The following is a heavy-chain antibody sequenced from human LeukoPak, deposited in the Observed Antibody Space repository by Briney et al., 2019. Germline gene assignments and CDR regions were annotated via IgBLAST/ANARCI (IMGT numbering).Heavy chain of an antibody. CDR1: GGSIGSYY. J-gene: IGHJ4*02. CDR3: ARDKVPGDY. V-gene: IGHV4-59*01. D-gene: IGHD1-1*01. Sequence: PSETLSLTCTVSGGSIGSYYWSWIRQPPGKGLEWIGYIYYSGSADYNPALKSRVTISVDTSKNQFSLNLSSVTAADTAVYYCARDKVPGDYWGQGTLVTVSS. CDR2: IYYSGSA.